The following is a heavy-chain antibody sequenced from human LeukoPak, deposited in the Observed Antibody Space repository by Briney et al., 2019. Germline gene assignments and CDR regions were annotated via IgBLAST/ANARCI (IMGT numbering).Heavy chain of an antibody. CDR3: ARDPAYGALDI. V-gene: IGHV3-7*01. CDR2: INPDGSEK. CDR1: AFSFTTHY. D-gene: IGHD2-21*01. J-gene: IGHJ3*02. Sequence: PGGSLRLSCVASAFSFTTHYMSWVRQAPGQGLEWVAIINPDGSEKSYVDSVKGRFTISRDNSDNLLYLNMNNLSAEDTALYYCARDPAYGALDIWGQGTVVTVSS.